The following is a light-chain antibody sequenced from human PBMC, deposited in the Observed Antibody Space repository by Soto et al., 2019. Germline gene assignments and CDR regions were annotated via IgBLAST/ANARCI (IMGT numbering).Light chain of an antibody. V-gene: IGLV2-14*01. CDR1: SSDVGGYNY. CDR3: SSYTSSNTQV. CDR2: EVS. Sequence: QSVLTQPASVSGSPGQSITISCTGTSSDVGGYNYVSWYQQHPGKAPKVMIYEVSNRPSGVSNRFSGSKSGDTASLTISGLQAEDEADYYCSSYTSSNTQVFGGGTKVTVL. J-gene: IGLJ2*01.